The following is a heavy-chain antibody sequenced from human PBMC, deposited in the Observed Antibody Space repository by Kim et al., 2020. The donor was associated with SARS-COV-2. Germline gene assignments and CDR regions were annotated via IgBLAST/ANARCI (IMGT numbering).Heavy chain of an antibody. V-gene: IGHV3-30*18. CDR1: GFTFSSYG. Sequence: GGSLRLSCAASGFTFSSYGMHWVRQAPGKGLEWVAVISYDGSNKYYADSVKGRFTISRDNSKNTLYLQMNSLRAEDTAVYYCAKATGLVGAAFDPWGQGTLVTVSS. CDR2: ISYDGSNK. CDR3: AKATGLVGAAFDP. D-gene: IGHD1-26*01. J-gene: IGHJ5*02.